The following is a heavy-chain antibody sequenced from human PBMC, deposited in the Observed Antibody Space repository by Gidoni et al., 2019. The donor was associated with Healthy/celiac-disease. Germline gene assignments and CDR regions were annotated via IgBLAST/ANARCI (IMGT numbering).Heavy chain of an antibody. CDR2: MSGSGGST. J-gene: IGHJ4*02. CDR3: AKDDTFGSFYNFDY. V-gene: IGHV3-23*01. Sequence: EVQLLESGGGLVKPGGSLGLSCAASGFTFSSYAMSWVRQAPGKGLEWVSAMSGSGGSTSYADSVKGRFTISRDNSKNTLYLQMNSLRAEDTAVYYCAKDDTFGSFYNFDYWGQGTLVTVSS. CDR1: GFTFSSYA. D-gene: IGHD3-16*01.